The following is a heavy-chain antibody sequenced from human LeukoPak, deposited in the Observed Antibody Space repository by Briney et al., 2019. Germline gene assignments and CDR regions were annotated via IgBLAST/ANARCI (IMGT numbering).Heavy chain of an antibody. CDR3: ARVAYCSGGSCYPYYYGMDV. CDR1: GGSFSGYY. Sequence: SETLSLTCAVYGGSFSGYYWSWIRQPPGKGLEWIGEINHSGSTNYNPSLKSRVTISVDTSKNQFSLKLSSVTAADTAVYYCARVAYCSGGSCYPYYYGMDVWGQGTTVTISS. V-gene: IGHV4-34*01. J-gene: IGHJ6*02. D-gene: IGHD2-15*01. CDR2: INHSGST.